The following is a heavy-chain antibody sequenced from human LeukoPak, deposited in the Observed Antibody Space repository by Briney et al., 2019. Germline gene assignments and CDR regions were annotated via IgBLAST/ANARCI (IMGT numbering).Heavy chain of an antibody. Sequence: GGSLRLSCAASGFTFSSYAMSWVRQAPGKGLEWVANIKQDGSEIYYVDSVKGRFTISRDTVKDSLYLQMNSLRAEDTAVYYCAGDRGHSGYDLYDYWGQGTLVTVSS. CDR1: GFTFSSYA. CDR3: AGDRGHSGYDLYDY. D-gene: IGHD5-12*01. V-gene: IGHV3-7*01. J-gene: IGHJ4*02. CDR2: IKQDGSEI.